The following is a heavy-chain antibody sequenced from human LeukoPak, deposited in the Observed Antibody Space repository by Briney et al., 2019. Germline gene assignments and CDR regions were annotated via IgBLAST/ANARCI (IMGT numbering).Heavy chain of an antibody. CDR1: GFTFSSYA. CDR2: IRYDGSCK. V-gene: IGHV3-30*02. J-gene: IGHJ4*02. D-gene: IGHD3-10*01. CDR3: AKDSRGSYGSENYFGEAANFDY. Sequence: SGGSLRLSCAASGFTFSSYAMSWVRQAPGKGVEGVAFIRYDGSCKYYGDSVRGRFTISRDNSKNTLYLQMNSLRAEDTAVYYCAKDSRGSYGSENYFGEAANFDYWGQGTLVTVSS.